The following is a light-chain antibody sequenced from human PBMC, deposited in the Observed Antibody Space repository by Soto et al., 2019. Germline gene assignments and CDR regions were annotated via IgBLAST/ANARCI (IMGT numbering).Light chain of an antibody. CDR2: DAS. V-gene: IGKV1-16*02. J-gene: IGKJ2*01. Sequence: DIQMTQSPSSLSASVGDSVTITCRASQGIRSYLAWFQQKPGEAPKSLIYDASSLQSGVPSKFTGSGSGTDFTLTISSLQPEDFATYYCQQYSSYPYTFGQGTKVDIK. CDR1: QGIRSY. CDR3: QQYSSYPYT.